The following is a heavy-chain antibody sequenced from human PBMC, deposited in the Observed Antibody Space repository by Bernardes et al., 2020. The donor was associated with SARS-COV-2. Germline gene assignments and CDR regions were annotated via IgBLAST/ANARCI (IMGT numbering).Heavy chain of an antibody. CDR2: INQDGSET. Sequence: GSLRLSCAASGFTFSTFWMTWVRQAPGKGLEWVANINQDGSETFYVDSVKGRFTISRDNAKNSLFMEMNTLRAEDTAVYYCARIYSTSSFDFDYWGQGTLVTVSS. V-gene: IGHV3-7*01. CDR1: GFTFSTFW. J-gene: IGHJ4*02. D-gene: IGHD6-6*01. CDR3: ARIYSTSSFDFDY.